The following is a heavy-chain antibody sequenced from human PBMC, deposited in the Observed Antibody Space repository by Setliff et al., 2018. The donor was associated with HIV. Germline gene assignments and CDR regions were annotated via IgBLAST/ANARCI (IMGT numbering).Heavy chain of an antibody. CDR1: GGSISSHY. Sequence: KPSETLSLTCTVSGGSISSHYWIWIRQPPGKGLEWIGYIYTSGSTNYNPSLKSRVTISVDTSENQFSLKLTSVTAADTAMYFCARDATSEGYMDVWGKGTTVTVSS. CDR3: ARDATSEGYMDV. V-gene: IGHV4-4*08. J-gene: IGHJ6*03. CDR2: IYTSGST.